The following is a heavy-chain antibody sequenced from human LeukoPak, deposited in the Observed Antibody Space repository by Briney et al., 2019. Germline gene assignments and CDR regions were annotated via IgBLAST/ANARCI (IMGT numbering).Heavy chain of an antibody. CDR1: GFTLTNYH. CDR3: ARGDYDFWSGHAPASDY. J-gene: IGHJ4*02. D-gene: IGHD3-3*01. CDR2: IRGIGDRP. V-gene: IGHV1-46*01. Sequence: ASVKVSCKASGFTLTNYHIHWVRQAPGQGLEWVGLIRGIGDRPDYAQKFQGRVTITADESTSTAYMELSSLRSEDTAVYYCARGDYDFWSGHAPASDYWGQGTLVTVSS.